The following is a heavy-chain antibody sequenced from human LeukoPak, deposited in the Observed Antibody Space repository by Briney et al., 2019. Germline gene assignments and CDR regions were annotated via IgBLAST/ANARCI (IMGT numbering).Heavy chain of an antibody. CDR3: ARAPYRRWFDP. J-gene: IGHJ5*02. CDR2: MNPNSGNT. CDR1: GYTFTNYN. D-gene: IGHD1-14*01. V-gene: IGHV1-8*03. Sequence: ASVKVSCKASGYTFTNYNINWVRQATGQGLEWMRWMNPNSGNTGYAQKFQGRVTITRNTSISTAYMELSSLRSEDTAVYYCARAPYRRWFDPWGQGTLVTVSS.